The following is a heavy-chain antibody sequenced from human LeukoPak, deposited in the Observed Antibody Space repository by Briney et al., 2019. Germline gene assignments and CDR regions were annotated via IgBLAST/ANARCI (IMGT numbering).Heavy chain of an antibody. D-gene: IGHD3-9*01. V-gene: IGHV3-21*01. Sequence: PGGSLRLSCAASGFTFNTFNMNWVRQAPGKWLEWVSSIIIGGDYIYYADSVKGRFTTSRDNAKNSLSLQLNSLRVEDTAVYYCARGHYDVLAASYKWTPDYWGQGTLVTVSS. J-gene: IGHJ4*02. CDR2: IIIGGDYI. CDR1: GFTFNTFN. CDR3: ARGHYDVLAASYKWTPDY.